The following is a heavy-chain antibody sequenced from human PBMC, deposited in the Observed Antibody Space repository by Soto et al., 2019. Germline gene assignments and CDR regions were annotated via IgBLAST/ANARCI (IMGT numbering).Heavy chain of an antibody. CDR3: AKDGYWGCSSTSCYTRAAIDY. CDR1: GFTFSSYG. V-gene: IGHV3-30*18. J-gene: IGHJ4*02. Sequence: GSLRLSCAASGFTFSSYGMHWVRQAPGKGLEWVAVISYDGSNKYYADSVKGRFTISRDNSKNTLYLQMNSLRAEDTAVYYCAKDGYWGCSSTSCYTRAAIDYWGQGTLVTVSS. D-gene: IGHD2-2*02. CDR2: ISYDGSNK.